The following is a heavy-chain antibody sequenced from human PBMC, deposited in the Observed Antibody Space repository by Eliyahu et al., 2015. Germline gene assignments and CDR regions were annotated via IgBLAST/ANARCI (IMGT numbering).Heavy chain of an antibody. CDR1: GFPFSSYX. J-gene: IGHJ4*02. Sequence: EVQLLESGGGLVQPGGSLRLSCXAXGFPFSSYXMXWVRQAPGKGLEWVSAISXGGGSTXHADSVKGRFTISRDNSKNTLYFQMNSLRAEDTAIYYCASGYDPHTSFDYWGQGTLVTVSS. V-gene: IGHV3-23*01. CDR3: ASGYDPHTSFDY. D-gene: IGHD5-12*01. CDR2: ISXGGGST.